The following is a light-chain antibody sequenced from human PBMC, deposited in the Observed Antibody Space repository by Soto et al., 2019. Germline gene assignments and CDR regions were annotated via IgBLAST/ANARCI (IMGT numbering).Light chain of an antibody. CDR1: RSSIGTNT. CDR2: RDN. J-gene: IGLJ7*01. CDR3: AAWDVRFVV. Sequence: QSVLTHPPSASGTPGQRVTISCSGSRSSIGTNTVTWYQQLPGTAPKLLIYRDNQRPSGVPDRFSGSKSGTSASLAISALQSDDDAAYYCAAWDVRFVVVGGGTQLTVL. V-gene: IGLV1-44*01.